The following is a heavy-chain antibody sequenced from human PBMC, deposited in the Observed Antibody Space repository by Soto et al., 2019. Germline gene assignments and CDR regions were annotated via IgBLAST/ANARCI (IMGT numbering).Heavy chain of an antibody. Sequence: PSETLSLTCTVSGASISNYYGSWIRQPPGKGLEWIAFIYSSGSANYNSSLKSRATIPVDTYNNQFSLILTSVTAADTAVYYCVRSGHTFGGVIWGRGTLVTVSS. V-gene: IGHV4-59*01. CDR2: IYSSGSA. J-gene: IGHJ4*02. CDR1: GASISNYY. D-gene: IGHD3-16*01. CDR3: VRSGHTFGGVI.